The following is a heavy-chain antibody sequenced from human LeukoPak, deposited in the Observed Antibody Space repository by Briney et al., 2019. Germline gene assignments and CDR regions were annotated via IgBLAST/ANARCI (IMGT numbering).Heavy chain of an antibody. CDR2: MNPNSGNT. Sequence: ASVKFSCKASGYTFTSYDINWVRRATGQGLEWMGWMNPNSGNTGYAQKFQGRVTMTRNTSISTAYMELSSLRSEDTAVYYCARATGIEVYDYWGQGTLVTVSS. J-gene: IGHJ4*02. V-gene: IGHV1-8*01. CDR3: ARATGIEVYDY. CDR1: GYTFTSYD. D-gene: IGHD6-19*01.